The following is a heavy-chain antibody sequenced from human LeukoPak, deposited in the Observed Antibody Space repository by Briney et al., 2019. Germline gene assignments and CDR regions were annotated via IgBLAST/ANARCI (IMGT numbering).Heavy chain of an antibody. D-gene: IGHD3-3*01. CDR1: GYTFTSYA. J-gene: IGHJ4*02. Sequence: ASVKVSCKASGYTFTSYAMNWVRQAPGQGLEWMGWINTNTGNPTYAQGFTGRFVFSLDTSVSTAYLQISSLKAEDTAVYYCARAGLNVLRFLEWLSQSPLDYWGQGTLVTVSS. CDR2: INTNTGNP. V-gene: IGHV7-4-1*02. CDR3: ARAGLNVLRFLEWLSQSPLDY.